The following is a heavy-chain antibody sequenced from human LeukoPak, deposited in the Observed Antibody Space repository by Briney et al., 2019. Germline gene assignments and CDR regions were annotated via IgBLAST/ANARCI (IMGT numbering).Heavy chain of an antibody. V-gene: IGHV1-2*02. CDR2: INPNSGGT. J-gene: IGHJ6*03. D-gene: IGHD2-15*01. CDR3: ARVGYCSGGSCYGYYYYYMDV. CDR1: GYTFTSYD. Sequence: ASVKVSCKASGYTFTSYDINWVRQATGQGLEWMGWINPNSGGTNYAQKFQGRVTMTRDTSISTAYMELSRLRSDDTAVYYCARVGYCSGGSCYGYYYYYMDVWGKGTTVTVSS.